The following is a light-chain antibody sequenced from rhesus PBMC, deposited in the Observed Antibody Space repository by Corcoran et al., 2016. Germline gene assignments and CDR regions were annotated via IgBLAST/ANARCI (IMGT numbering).Light chain of an antibody. CDR1: QSVGSL. CDR2: GAS. Sequence: IVMTQTPATLSLSPGAGATVSCRASQSVGSLVAWYLQKPKQPPRHLIYGASKRATGIPLRFSGSGSGADFTLSISSLEPEDVGVYYCQQYGDWLTFGGGTKVEIK. V-gene: IGKV3S9*01. CDR3: QQYGDWLT. J-gene: IGKJ4*01.